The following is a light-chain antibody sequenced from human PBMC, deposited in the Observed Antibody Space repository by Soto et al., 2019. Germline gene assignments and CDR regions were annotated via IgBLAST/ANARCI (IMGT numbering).Light chain of an antibody. CDR2: RAS. J-gene: IGKJ2*01. CDR3: QQYNNWPYT. V-gene: IGKV3-15*01. Sequence: EIVMTQSAAILSVSPGGSATLSYRASQHVSSNFAWYRQKPGQAPTLLIYRASTRATGIPARFSGSGSGTEFTLTISSLQSEDFAVYYCQQYNNWPYTFGQGTKLEIK. CDR1: QHVSSN.